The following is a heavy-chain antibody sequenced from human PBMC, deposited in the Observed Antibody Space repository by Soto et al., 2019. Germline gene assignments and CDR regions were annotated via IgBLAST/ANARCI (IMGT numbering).Heavy chain of an antibody. J-gene: IGHJ6*02. CDR2: ISYDGSNK. Sequence: LRLSCAASGFTFSSYAMHWVRQAPGKGLEWVAVISYDGSNKYYADSVKGRFTISRDNSKNTLYLQMNSLRAEDTAVYYCARDRGRGFAYYYYGMDVWGQGTTVTVSS. CDR3: ARDRGRGFAYYYYGMDV. CDR1: GFTFSSYA. D-gene: IGHD3-16*01. V-gene: IGHV3-30-3*01.